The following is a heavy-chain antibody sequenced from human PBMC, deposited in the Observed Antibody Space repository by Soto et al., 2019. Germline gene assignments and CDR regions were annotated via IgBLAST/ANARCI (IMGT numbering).Heavy chain of an antibody. J-gene: IGHJ6*02. D-gene: IGHD2-2*01. Sequence: SETLSLTCTVSGGSISSYHWSWIRQPPGKGLEWIGYIYYSGSTKYNPSLKSRVTISVDTSNNQFSLKLNSVTAADTAVYYCARDRCIPAGDDYYFYGMDVWGQGTTVTVSS. CDR1: GGSISSYH. V-gene: IGHV4-59*01. CDR3: ARDRCIPAGDDYYFYGMDV. CDR2: IYYSGST.